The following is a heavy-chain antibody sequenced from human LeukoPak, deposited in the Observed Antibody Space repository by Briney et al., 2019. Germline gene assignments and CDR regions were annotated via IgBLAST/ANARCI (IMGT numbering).Heavy chain of an antibody. CDR2: ISSDGSTT. CDR1: GFIFNDFW. Sequence: GGSLTLSCAASGFIFNDFWMHWLRQVPGKGPVWVSRISSDGSTTYYADSVKGRFTISRDNAKNTLYLQMSSLRVEDTAVYYWGTAQYGGQGTLLTVSS. J-gene: IGHJ4*02. D-gene: IGHD3-10*01. CDR3: GTAQY. V-gene: IGHV3-74*01.